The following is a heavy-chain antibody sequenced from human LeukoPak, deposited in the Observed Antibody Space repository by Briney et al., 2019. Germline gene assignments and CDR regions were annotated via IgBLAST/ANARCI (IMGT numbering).Heavy chain of an antibody. J-gene: IGHJ4*02. Sequence: ASVKVSCKASGYTFTSYYMHWVRQAPGQGLEWMGIINPSGGSTSYAQKSQGRVTMTRDMSTSTVYMELSSLRSEDTAVYYCARGAIFGVVIIEWYYFDYWGQGTLVTVSS. V-gene: IGHV1-46*01. CDR1: GYTFTSYY. CDR2: INPSGGST. D-gene: IGHD3-3*01. CDR3: ARGAIFGVVIIEWYYFDY.